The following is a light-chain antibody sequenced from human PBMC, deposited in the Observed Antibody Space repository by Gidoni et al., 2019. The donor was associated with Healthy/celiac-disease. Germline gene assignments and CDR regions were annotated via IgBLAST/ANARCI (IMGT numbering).Light chain of an antibody. CDR3: QQYGSSPG. Sequence: DIVLTQSPGTLSLSPGERATLSCRASQSVSSSYLAWYQQKPGQAPRLLIYGASSRATGIPDRFSGSGSGTDFTLTISRLEPEDFAVYYCQQYGSSPGFXPXTKVDIK. J-gene: IGKJ3*01. V-gene: IGKV3-20*01. CDR1: QSVSSSY. CDR2: GAS.